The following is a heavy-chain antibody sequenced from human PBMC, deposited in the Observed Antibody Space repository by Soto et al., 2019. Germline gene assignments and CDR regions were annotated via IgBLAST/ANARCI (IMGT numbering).Heavy chain of an antibody. Sequence: EVQLVESGGGLVKPGGSLRLSCAASGFTFSSYSMNWVRQAPGKGLEWVSSISSSSSYIYYADSVKGRFTISRDNAKNSLYLQMNSLRAEDTAVYYCARDMFSGVVITPFDHWGQGTLVTVSS. J-gene: IGHJ4*02. CDR3: ARDMFSGVVITPFDH. D-gene: IGHD3-3*01. CDR1: GFTFSSYS. CDR2: ISSSSSYI. V-gene: IGHV3-21*01.